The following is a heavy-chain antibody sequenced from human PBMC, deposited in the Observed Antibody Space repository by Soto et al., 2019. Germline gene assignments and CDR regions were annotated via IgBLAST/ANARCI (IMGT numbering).Heavy chain of an antibody. CDR2: ITGSGGST. D-gene: IGHD4-17*01. J-gene: IGHJ4*02. Sequence: EVQLLESGGGLVQPGGSLRLSCAASGFTFSTYAMIWVRQAPGKGLEWVSVITGSGGSTYYADSVKGRFTISRDTSKNTLLLQMISLRAEDTAGYYCAKDRYGDYGGIDYWGQGTMVTVSS. CDR3: AKDRYGDYGGIDY. CDR1: GFTFSTYA. V-gene: IGHV3-23*01.